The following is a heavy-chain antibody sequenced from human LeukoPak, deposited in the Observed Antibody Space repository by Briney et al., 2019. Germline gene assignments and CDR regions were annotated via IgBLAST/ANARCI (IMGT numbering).Heavy chain of an antibody. J-gene: IGHJ4*02. D-gene: IGHD4-23*01. CDR3: ARGADYGGNSVPFDY. V-gene: IGHV4-31*03. Sequence: SETLSLTCTVSGGSISSGGHYWGWIRQQPGRGLEWIGYIYYRGTTYYNPSLKSRVSISLDTSKNQVSLKLTSVTAADTAVYYCARGADYGGNSVPFDYWGQGTLVTVSS. CDR1: GGSISSGGHY. CDR2: IYYRGTT.